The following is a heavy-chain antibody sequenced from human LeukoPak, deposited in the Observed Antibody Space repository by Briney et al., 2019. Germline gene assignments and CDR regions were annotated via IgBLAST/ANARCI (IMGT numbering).Heavy chain of an antibody. CDR1: GGTISNYY. J-gene: IGHJ4*02. CDR3: ARRGSGYSPWD. V-gene: IGHV4-59*08. CDR2: ISYSGST. D-gene: IGHD5-18*01. Sequence: KPSETLSLTCTVSGGTISNYYWNWLRQPPGKGLEWIGYISYSGSTHYNPSLKTRVTISVDTSKNQFSLRLSPVTAADTAVYYGARRGSGYSPWDGGQGTLVTVS.